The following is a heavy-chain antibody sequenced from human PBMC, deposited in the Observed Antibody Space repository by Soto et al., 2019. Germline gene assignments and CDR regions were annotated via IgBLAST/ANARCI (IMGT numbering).Heavy chain of an antibody. CDR1: GFIFGSYG. CDR3: AQVPRYTVTPPDDY. V-gene: IGHV3-30*18. J-gene: IGHJ4*02. CDR2: ISYDGTNK. Sequence: ESVGGVVQPGRSLRLSCVASGFIFGSYGMHWVRQAPGEGLEWVAVISYDGTNKYYADSVKGRFTISRDNSKNTLWLQMNSLRAEDTAVYYCAQVPRYTVTPPDDYWGQGTLVTVSS. D-gene: IGHD4-17*01.